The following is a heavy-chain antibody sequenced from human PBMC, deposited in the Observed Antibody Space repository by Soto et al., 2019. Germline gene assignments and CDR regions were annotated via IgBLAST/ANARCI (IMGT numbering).Heavy chain of an antibody. D-gene: IGHD3-16*01. CDR2: ITTAGDT. CDR3: ARELHGGSYGMDV. V-gene: IGHV3-13*01. Sequence: EVQLVESGGGLVQPGGSLRLSCAASGFTFSNYDMHWVRQVTGKGLEWVSGITTAGDTYYPGSVKGRFTISREKAKNPLYLQRNSLSAGDTAVYYCARELHGGSYGMDVWGQGATVTVSS. J-gene: IGHJ6*02. CDR1: GFTFSNYD.